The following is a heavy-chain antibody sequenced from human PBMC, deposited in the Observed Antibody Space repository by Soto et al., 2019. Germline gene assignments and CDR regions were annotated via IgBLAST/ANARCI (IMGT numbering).Heavy chain of an antibody. CDR2: ISFDGSIN. V-gene: IGHV3-30*18. J-gene: IGHJ4*02. CDR1: GFTFSDYY. Sequence: GGSLRLSCAASGFTFSDYYMSWIRQAPGKGLEWVSVISFDGSINYYADSVKGRFTISRDNSKNTLYLQMNSLRAEDTAVYYCAKGGNIVVPAAPLGYWGQGTLVTVSS. CDR3: AKGGNIVVPAAPLGY. D-gene: IGHD2-2*01.